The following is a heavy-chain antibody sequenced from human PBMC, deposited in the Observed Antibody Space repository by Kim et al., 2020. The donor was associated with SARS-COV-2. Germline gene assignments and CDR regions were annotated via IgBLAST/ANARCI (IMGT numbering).Heavy chain of an antibody. D-gene: IGHD2-8*01. CDR3: ARDPRHIVLMVYAIPVAFDY. Sequence: ASVKVSCKASGYTFTSYGISWVRQAPGQGLEWMGWISAYNGNTNYAQKLQGRVTMTTDTSTSTAYMELRSLRSDDTAVYYCARDPRHIVLMVYAIPVAFDYWGQGTLVTVSS. V-gene: IGHV1-18*01. J-gene: IGHJ4*02. CDR1: GYTFTSYG. CDR2: ISAYNGNT.